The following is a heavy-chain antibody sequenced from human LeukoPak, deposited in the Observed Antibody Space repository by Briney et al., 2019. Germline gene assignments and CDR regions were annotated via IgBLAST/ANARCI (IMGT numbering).Heavy chain of an antibody. CDR1: GYTFTNYW. V-gene: IGHV5-51*01. D-gene: IGHD2-15*01. CDR2: IAPGDSDT. Sequence: KNGESLKISCKGSGYTFTNYWIGWVRQMPGKGLEWMGIIAPGDSDTRYSPSFQGQVTISADKSISIAYLHWSSLKASDTAIYYCARRRCSGGSCHLDYWGQGTLVTVFS. J-gene: IGHJ4*02. CDR3: ARRRCSGGSCHLDY.